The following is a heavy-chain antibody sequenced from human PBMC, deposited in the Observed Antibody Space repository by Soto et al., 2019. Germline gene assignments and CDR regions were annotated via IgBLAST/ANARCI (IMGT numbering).Heavy chain of an antibody. Sequence: GGSLRLSCAASGFTFSSYGMHWVRQAPGKGLEWVAVISYDGRNKYYADAVKGRITISRDNSKNTLYLQMSSLRAEDTAVYYCGKDGSSGWPYFYDMDVWGQGTTATVSS. D-gene: IGHD6-19*01. CDR1: GFTFSSYG. CDR3: GKDGSSGWPYFYDMDV. J-gene: IGHJ6*02. CDR2: ISYDGRNK. V-gene: IGHV3-30*18.